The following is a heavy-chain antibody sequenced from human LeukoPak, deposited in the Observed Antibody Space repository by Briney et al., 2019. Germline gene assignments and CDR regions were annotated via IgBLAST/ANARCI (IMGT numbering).Heavy chain of an antibody. J-gene: IGHJ4*02. CDR3: ARGHMVRGVNLPPYFDY. V-gene: IGHV4-34*01. Sequence: PSETLSLTCAVYGGSFSGYYWSWIRQPPGKGLEWIGEINHSGSTNYNPSLKSRVTISVDTSKNQFSLKLSSVTAADTAVYYCARGHMVRGVNLPPYFDYWGQGTLVTVSS. D-gene: IGHD3-10*01. CDR2: INHSGST. CDR1: GGSFSGYY.